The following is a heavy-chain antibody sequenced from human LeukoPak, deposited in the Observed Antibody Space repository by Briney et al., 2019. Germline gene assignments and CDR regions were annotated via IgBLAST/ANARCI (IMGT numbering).Heavy chain of an antibody. CDR2: ISAYNGNT. CDR3: ARVGAYCTSTSCLDY. CDR1: GYTFTNYG. Sequence: ASVKVSCKASGYTFTNYGISWVRQAPGQGLEWMGWISAYNGNTNYAQKLQGRVTMTTDTSTSTAYMELRSLTSGDTAVYYCARVGAYCTSTSCLDYWGQGTLVTVSS. V-gene: IGHV1-18*01. D-gene: IGHD2-2*01. J-gene: IGHJ4*02.